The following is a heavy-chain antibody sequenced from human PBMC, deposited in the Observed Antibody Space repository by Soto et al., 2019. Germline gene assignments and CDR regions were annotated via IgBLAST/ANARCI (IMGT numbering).Heavy chain of an antibody. CDR2: IIPIFGTA. J-gene: IGHJ6*02. V-gene: IGHV1-69*13. CDR3: ASHSGSSPEGRYYYGMDV. D-gene: IGHD1-26*01. Sequence: SVKVSCKASGGTFSSYAISWVRQAPGQGLEWMGGIIPIFGTADYAQKFQGRVTITADESTSTAYMELSSLRSEDTAVYYCASHSGSSPEGRYYYGMDVWGQGTTVTAP. CDR1: GGTFSSYA.